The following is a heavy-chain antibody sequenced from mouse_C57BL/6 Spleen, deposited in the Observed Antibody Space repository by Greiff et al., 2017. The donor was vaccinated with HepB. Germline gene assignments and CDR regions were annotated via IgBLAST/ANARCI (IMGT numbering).Heavy chain of an antibody. Sequence: VQLQQSGPGLVQPSQSLSITCTVSGFSLTSYGVHWVRQSPGKGLEWLGVIWSGGSTDYNAAFITRLSISKDNSKSQVFFKMISLQADDTAIYYCARTSGNYEGSYFDVWGTGTTVTVSS. V-gene: IGHV2-2*01. CDR1: GFSLTSYG. J-gene: IGHJ1*03. D-gene: IGHD2-1*01. CDR3: ARTSGNYEGSYFDV. CDR2: IWSGGST.